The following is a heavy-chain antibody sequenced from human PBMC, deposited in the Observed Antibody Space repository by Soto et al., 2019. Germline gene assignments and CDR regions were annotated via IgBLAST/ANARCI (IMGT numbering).Heavy chain of an antibody. V-gene: IGHV3-15*07. J-gene: IGHJ4*02. CDR1: GFTFSNAW. CDR3: TLSNLWFGPYYFDY. Sequence: GGSLRLSCAASGFTFSNAWMNWVRQAPGKGLEWVGRIKSKTDGGTTDYAAPVKGRFTISRDDSKNTLYLQMNSLKTEDTAVYYCTLSNLWFGPYYFDYWGQGTLVTVSS. CDR2: IKSKTDGGTT. D-gene: IGHD3-10*01.